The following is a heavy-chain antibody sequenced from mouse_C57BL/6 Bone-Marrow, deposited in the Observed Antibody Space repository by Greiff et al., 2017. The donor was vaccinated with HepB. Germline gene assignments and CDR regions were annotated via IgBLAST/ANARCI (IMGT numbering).Heavy chain of an antibody. CDR1: GFNIKDDY. CDR2: IDPENGDT. Sequence: EVQLQESGAELVRPGASVKLSCTASGFNIKDDYMHWVKQRPEQGLEWIGWIDPENGDTEYASKFQGKATITADTSSNTAYLQLSSLTSEDTAVYYCTTDAMDYWGQGTSVTVSS. CDR3: TTDAMDY. V-gene: IGHV14-4*01. J-gene: IGHJ4*01.